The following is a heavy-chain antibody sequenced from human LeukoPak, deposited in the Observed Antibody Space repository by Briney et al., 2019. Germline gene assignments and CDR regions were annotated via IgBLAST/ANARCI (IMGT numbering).Heavy chain of an antibody. D-gene: IGHD3-22*01. CDR2: IGAYNGNT. CDR3: ARVPRVVVIDY. CDR1: GYTFTSYG. Sequence: GASVKVSFKASGYTFTSYGISWVRQAPGQGLAWMGWIGAYNGNTNYAQKLQGRVTMTTDTSTSTAYMELRSLRSDDTAVYYCARVPRVVVIDYWGQGTLVTVSP. V-gene: IGHV1-18*01. J-gene: IGHJ4*02.